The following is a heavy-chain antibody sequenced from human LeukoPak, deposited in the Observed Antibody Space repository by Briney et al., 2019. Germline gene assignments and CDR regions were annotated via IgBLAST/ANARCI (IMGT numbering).Heavy chain of an antibody. V-gene: IGHV3-23*01. Sequence: PGGSLRLSCAASGFTFSSYAMSWVRQAPGKGLEWVSAISGSGGSTYYAASVKGRFTISRDNSKNPLYLQMNSLRAEDTAVYYCAKDGYYYGSGSYSPFDYWGQGTLVTVSS. CDR1: GFTFSSYA. J-gene: IGHJ4*02. D-gene: IGHD3-10*01. CDR2: ISGSGGST. CDR3: AKDGYYYGSGSYSPFDY.